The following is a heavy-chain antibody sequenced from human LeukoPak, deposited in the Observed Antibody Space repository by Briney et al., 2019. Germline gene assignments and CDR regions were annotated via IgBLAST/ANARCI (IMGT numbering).Heavy chain of an antibody. D-gene: IGHD3-22*01. CDR1: GFTVSSNY. Sequence: GGSLRLSCAASGFTVSSNYMSWVRQAPGKGLEWVSVIYSGGSTYYADSVKGRFTISRDNSKNTLYLQMNSLRAEDTAVYYCARVGFYYDSSGYWPWYFDLWGRGTLVTVSS. CDR2: IYSGGST. V-gene: IGHV3-66*01. CDR3: ARVGFYYDSSGYWPWYFDL. J-gene: IGHJ2*01.